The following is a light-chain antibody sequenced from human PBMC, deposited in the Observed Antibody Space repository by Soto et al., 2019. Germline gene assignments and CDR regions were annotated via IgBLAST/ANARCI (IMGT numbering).Light chain of an antibody. CDR3: QLYYGATRV. CDR2: STS. Sequence: QAVVPQEPSLTVSPGGTVTLTWASSTAAVTSTYYPNWFQQKPGQAPRSLIFSTSIRYSWTPARFSGSLLGGKAALTLSDVQQEDDADYYCQLYYGATRVFGGGTKLTVL. CDR1: TAAVTSTYY. V-gene: IGLV7-43*01. J-gene: IGLJ3*02.